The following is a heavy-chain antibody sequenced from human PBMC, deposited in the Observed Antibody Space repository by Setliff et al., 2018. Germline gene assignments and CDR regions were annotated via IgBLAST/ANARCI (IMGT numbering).Heavy chain of an antibody. D-gene: IGHD5-12*01. V-gene: IGHV3-48*04. J-gene: IGHJ6*02. CDR3: AGCGYGQYYAMDV. CDR1: GFTFSSYS. CDR2: IGNIGTKI. Sequence: QTGGSLRLSCAASGFTFSSYSMNWVRQAPGKGLEWVSYIGNIGTKISYTDSVKGRFTVSRDDAKNSLYLQMNNLRAEDTAVYYCAGCGYGQYYAMDVWGQGTTVTVSS.